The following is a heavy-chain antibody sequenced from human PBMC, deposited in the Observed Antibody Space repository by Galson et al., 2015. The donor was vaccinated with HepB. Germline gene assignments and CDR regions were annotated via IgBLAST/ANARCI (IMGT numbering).Heavy chain of an antibody. V-gene: IGHV3-30*18. CDR1: GFTFSNSA. D-gene: IGHD6-13*01. Sequence: APRLSCAASGFTFSNSAMHRGRPAPAQGLECQAVISCAGSNKYYADSVKGRFPISRDNSKNTLYLQMNSLRAEDTAVYYCAKVGGPNSSSWFDYWGQGTLVTVSS. CDR3: AKVGGPNSSSWFDY. J-gene: IGHJ4*02. CDR2: ISCAGSNK.